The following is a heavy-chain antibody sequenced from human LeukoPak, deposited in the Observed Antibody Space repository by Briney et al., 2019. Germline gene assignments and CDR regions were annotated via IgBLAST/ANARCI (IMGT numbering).Heavy chain of an antibody. Sequence: GGALKLSCAASGFAFRGSAIHWLRQASAQGLEWVGRIRSKANSYATAYAESVKGRFTISRDDSKNTAYLQMNSLKTEDTAVYYCSSTGWGYFQHWGQGTLVTVSS. V-gene: IGHV3-73*01. CDR1: GFAFRGSA. D-gene: IGHD3-16*01. CDR2: IRSKANSYAT. J-gene: IGHJ1*01. CDR3: SSTGWGYFQH.